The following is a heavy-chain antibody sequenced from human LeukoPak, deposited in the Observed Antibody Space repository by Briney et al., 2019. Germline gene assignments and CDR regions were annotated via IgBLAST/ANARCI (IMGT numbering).Heavy chain of an antibody. CDR1: GFTFSSYS. CDR2: ISSASNTI. J-gene: IGHJ4*02. Sequence: PGGSLRLSCAASGFTFSSYSMNWVRQALGKGLEWVSYISSASNTIYYADSVKGRFTISRDNAKNSLFLQMNSLRAEDTAVYYCASPFDYWGQGTLVTVSS. V-gene: IGHV3-48*01. CDR3: ASPFDY.